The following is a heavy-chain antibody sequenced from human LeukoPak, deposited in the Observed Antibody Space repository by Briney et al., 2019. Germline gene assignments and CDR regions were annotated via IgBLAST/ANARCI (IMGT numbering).Heavy chain of an antibody. D-gene: IGHD3-10*01. CDR2: IIPIFGTA. V-gene: IGHV1-69*13. CDR3: ASERANYYGSGSQTPKTGFDY. J-gene: IGHJ4*02. Sequence: GASVKVSCKASGYTFTGYYMHWVRQAPGQGLEWMGGIIPIFGTANYAQKFQGRVTITADESTSTAYMELSSLRSEDTAVYYCASERANYYGSGSQTPKTGFDYWGQGTLVTVSS. CDR1: GYTFTGYY.